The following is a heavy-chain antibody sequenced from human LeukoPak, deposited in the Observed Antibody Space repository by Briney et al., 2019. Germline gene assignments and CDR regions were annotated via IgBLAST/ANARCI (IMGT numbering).Heavy chain of an antibody. V-gene: IGHV1-24*01. CDR2: FDPEDGGT. D-gene: IGHD3-22*01. CDR1: GYTLTELS. CDR3: ATGPNYYDSRGTDY. J-gene: IGHJ4*02. Sequence: ASVKVSCKVSGYTLTELSMHWVRQAPGKGLEWMGGFDPEDGGTIYAQKFQGRVTMTEDTSTDTAYMELSSLRSEDTAVYYCATGPNYYDSRGTDYWGQGTLVTVSS.